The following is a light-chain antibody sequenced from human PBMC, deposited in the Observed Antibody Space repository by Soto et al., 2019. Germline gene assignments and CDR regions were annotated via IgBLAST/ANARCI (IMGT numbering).Light chain of an antibody. CDR1: SSDVGGYNY. CDR3: CSYAGSTFV. J-gene: IGLJ2*01. Sequence: QSALTQPRSVSGSPGQSVTISCTGTSSDVGGYNYVSWYQQHPGKAPKLMIYDVSQRPSGVPDRFSGSKSGNTASLTISGLQAEDEGDYYCCSYAGSTFVFGGGTKLTVL. V-gene: IGLV2-11*01. CDR2: DVS.